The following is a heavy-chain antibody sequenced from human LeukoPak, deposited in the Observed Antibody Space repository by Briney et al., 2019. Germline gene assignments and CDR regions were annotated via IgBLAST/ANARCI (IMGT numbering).Heavy chain of an antibody. Sequence: GGSLRLSCAASGFTFSSYSMNWVRQAPGKGLEWVSYISSSSSTIYYADSVKGRFTISRDNAKNSLYLQMNSLRAEDTAVYYCARDYYYGDYYYYYMDVWGKGTTVTVSS. V-gene: IGHV3-48*01. CDR1: GFTFSSYS. CDR3: ARDYYYGDYYYYYMDV. D-gene: IGHD1-26*01. J-gene: IGHJ6*03. CDR2: ISSSSSTI.